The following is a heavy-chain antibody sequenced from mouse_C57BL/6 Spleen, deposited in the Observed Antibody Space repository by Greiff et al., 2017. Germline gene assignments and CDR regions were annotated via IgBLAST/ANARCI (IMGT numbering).Heavy chain of an antibody. V-gene: IGHV1-74*01. CDR3: AIDYYGSSGVDYAMDY. D-gene: IGHD1-1*01. J-gene: IGHJ4*01. CDR1: GYTFTSYW. Sequence: QVQLQQPGAELVKPGASVKVSCKASGYTFTSYWMHWVKQRPGQGLEWIGRIHPSDSDTNYNQKFKGKATLTVDKSSSTAYMQLSSLTSEDSAVYYCAIDYYGSSGVDYAMDYWGQGTSVTVSS. CDR2: IHPSDSDT.